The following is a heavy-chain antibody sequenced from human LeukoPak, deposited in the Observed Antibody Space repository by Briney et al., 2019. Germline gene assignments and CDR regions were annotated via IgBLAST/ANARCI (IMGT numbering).Heavy chain of an antibody. CDR3: ARVGPSNYDSSGYYPYYYGMDV. V-gene: IGHV7-4-1*02. Sequence: GASVKVSCKASGYTFTSYAMNWVRQAPGQGLEWMGWINTNTGNPTYAQGFTGRFVFSLDTSVSTAYLQISSLKAEDTAVYYCARVGPSNYDSSGYYPYYYGMDVWGQGTTVTVSS. CDR1: GYTFTSYA. D-gene: IGHD3-22*01. J-gene: IGHJ6*02. CDR2: INTNTGNP.